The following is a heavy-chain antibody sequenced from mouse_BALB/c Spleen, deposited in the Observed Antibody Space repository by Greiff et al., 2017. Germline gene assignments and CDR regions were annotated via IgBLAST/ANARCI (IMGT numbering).Heavy chain of an antibody. Sequence: QVQLQQSGAELVSPGSSVKISCKASGYAFSSYWMNWVKQRPGQGLEWIGQIYPGDGDTNYNGKFKGKATLTADKSSSTAYMQLSSLTSEDSAVYFCARLDYYGLDYWGQGTTLTVSS. CDR1: GYAFSSYW. CDR3: ARLDYYGLDY. J-gene: IGHJ2*01. D-gene: IGHD1-2*01. V-gene: IGHV1-80*01. CDR2: IYPGDGDT.